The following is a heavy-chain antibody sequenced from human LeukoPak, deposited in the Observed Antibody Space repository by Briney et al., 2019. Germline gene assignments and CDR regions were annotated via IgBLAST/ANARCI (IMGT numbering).Heavy chain of an antibody. CDR3: ARDLNSVYCGGDCAIYGMDV. CDR2: IYYDGTT. J-gene: IGHJ6*02. CDR1: GGSISTTSYY. Sequence: SETLSLTCTASGGSISTTSYYWAWIRQPPGKGLEWIVSIYYDGTTYYSPSLKSRVTISVDTSKNQFSLKLSSVTAADTAVYYCARDLNSVYCGGDCAIYGMDVWGQGTTVTVSS. V-gene: IGHV4-39*07. D-gene: IGHD2-21*02.